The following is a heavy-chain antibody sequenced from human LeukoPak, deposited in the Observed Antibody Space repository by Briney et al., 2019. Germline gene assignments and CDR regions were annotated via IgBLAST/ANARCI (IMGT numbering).Heavy chain of an antibody. Sequence: GGSLRLSCAASGFSFSNYGMHWVRQAPGKGLEWVAVIWYDGVNKYYADSVKGRFTISRDMPKNTLYLQMNSLRAEDTAVYYCAREGIVATLDYWGQGTLVTVSS. CDR1: GFSFSNYG. J-gene: IGHJ4*02. V-gene: IGHV3-33*01. D-gene: IGHD5-12*01. CDR2: IWYDGVNK. CDR3: AREGIVATLDY.